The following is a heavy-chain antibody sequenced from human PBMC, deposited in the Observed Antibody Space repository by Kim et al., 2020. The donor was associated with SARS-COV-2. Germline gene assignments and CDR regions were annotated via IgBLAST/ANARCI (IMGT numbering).Heavy chain of an antibody. CDR2: IRSKAYGGTT. CDR1: GFTFGAYA. Sequence: GGSLRLSCTASGFTFGAYAMSWFRQAPGKGLEWVGFIRSKAYGGTTEYAASVKGRFTISRDDSKSIAYLQMNTLKTEDTAVYYCTRVRGFGESAGYYWGQGTLVTLSS. J-gene: IGHJ4*02. D-gene: IGHD3-10*01. V-gene: IGHV3-49*03. CDR3: TRVRGFGESAGYY.